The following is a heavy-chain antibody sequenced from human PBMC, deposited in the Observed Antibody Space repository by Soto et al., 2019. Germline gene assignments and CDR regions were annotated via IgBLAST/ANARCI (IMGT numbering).Heavy chain of an antibody. J-gene: IGHJ5*02. CDR3: VRGGGGGLFDP. Sequence: QVQLVESGGGLVPPGGSLRLSCAGSGFTFGDSYMIWIRQAPGKGLEWLSYISPGSRYPAYADSVKGRFTISRDNAKRSLYLQMMSLTAEDTAIYCCVRGGGGGLFDPWGQGTMVTVSS. CDR1: GFTFGDSY. CDR2: ISPGSRYP. V-gene: IGHV3-11*06. D-gene: IGHD2-15*01.